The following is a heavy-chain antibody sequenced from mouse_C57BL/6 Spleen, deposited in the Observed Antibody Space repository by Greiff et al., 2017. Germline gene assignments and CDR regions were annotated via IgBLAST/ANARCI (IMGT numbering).Heavy chain of an antibody. CDR2: IHPNSGST. Sequence: QVQLQQPGAELVKPGASVKLSCKASGYTFTSYWMHWVKQRPGQGLEWIGMIHPNSGSTNYNEKFKSKATLTVDKSSSTAYMQLSILTSEDSAVYYCSCSYGYDGHYSSMDYWGQGTSVTVSS. J-gene: IGHJ4*01. V-gene: IGHV1-64*01. D-gene: IGHD2-2*01. CDR3: SCSYGYDGHYSSMDY. CDR1: GYTFTSYW.